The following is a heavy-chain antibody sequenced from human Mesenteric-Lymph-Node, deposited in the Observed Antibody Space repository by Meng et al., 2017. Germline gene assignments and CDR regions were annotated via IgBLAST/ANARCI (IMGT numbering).Heavy chain of an antibody. CDR1: GGSISSGDYY. Sequence: QVQLQESGPGLVKPSQTLSLTCTVSGGSISSGDYYWSWIRQPPGKGLEWIGYICSSGSNYYNPSLKSRITISVETSKNQFSLRLTSETAADTAVYYCAGGRRGVATVDYWGQGTLVTVSS. CDR3: AGGRRGVATVDY. D-gene: IGHD5-12*01. CDR2: ICSSGSN. J-gene: IGHJ4*02. V-gene: IGHV4-30-4*01.